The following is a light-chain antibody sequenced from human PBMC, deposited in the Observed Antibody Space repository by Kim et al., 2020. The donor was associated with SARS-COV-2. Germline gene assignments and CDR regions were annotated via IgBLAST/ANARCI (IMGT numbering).Light chain of an antibody. Sequence: ELTQPPSASGTPGQRVTISCSGSSSNIGSNYVYWYQQLPGTAPKLLIYRNNQRPSGVPDRFSGSKSGTSASLAISGLRSEDEADYYCAAWDDSLSGPLFGGGTQLTVL. CDR3: AAWDDSLSGPL. V-gene: IGLV1-47*01. CDR1: SSNIGSNY. CDR2: RNN. J-gene: IGLJ3*02.